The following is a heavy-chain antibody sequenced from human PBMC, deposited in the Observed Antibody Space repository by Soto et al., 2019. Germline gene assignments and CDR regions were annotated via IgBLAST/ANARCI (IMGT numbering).Heavy chain of an antibody. CDR3: AATVTTPQAADY. V-gene: IGHV4-59*01. J-gene: IGHJ4*02. D-gene: IGHD4-17*01. CDR1: GASISSYY. CDR2: IYYSGRT. Sequence: QVQLQESGPGLVKPSETLSLTCTVSGASISSYYWSWIRRPPGKGLEWIASIYYSGRTNYHPSLKRRVTISEDTSKNQFSLKLRSVTTADTAVYYCAATVTTPQAADYWGQGTLVTVSS.